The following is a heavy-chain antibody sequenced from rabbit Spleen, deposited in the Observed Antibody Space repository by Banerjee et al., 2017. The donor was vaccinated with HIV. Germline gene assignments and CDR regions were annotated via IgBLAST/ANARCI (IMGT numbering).Heavy chain of an antibody. Sequence: QSLEESGGGLVKPGASLTLTCIASGFSFNSGSGFSFNSGYDMCWVRQAPGKGLEWVACAYGGSSGNTYSATWAKGRFTVSKTASTTVTLHMTSLTAADTATYFCARDAGTSFSTYGMDLWGQGTLVTVS. V-gene: IGHV1S40*01. CDR1: GFSFNSGSGFSFNSGYD. D-gene: IGHD8-1*01. CDR3: ARDAGTSFSTYGMDL. CDR2: AYGGSSGNT. J-gene: IGHJ6*01.